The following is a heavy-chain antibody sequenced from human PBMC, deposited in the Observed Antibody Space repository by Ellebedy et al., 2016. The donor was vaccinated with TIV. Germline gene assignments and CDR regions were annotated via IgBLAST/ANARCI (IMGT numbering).Heavy chain of an antibody. J-gene: IGHJ4*02. CDR1: GFTFSSYA. CDR2: ISYDGSNK. Sequence: PGGSLRLSCAASGFTFSSYAMHWVRQAPGKGLEWVAVISYDGSNKYYADSVKGRFTISRDNSKNTLYLQMNSLRAEDTAVYYCARARYCTNGVCLGMADYWGQGTLVTVSS. D-gene: IGHD2-8*01. V-gene: IGHV3-30-3*01. CDR3: ARARYCTNGVCLGMADY.